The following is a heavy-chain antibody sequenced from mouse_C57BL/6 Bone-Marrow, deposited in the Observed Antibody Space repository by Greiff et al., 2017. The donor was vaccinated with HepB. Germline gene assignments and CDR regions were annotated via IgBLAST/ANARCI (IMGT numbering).Heavy chain of an antibody. CDR3: TRDLITTVVATDAMDY. CDR1: GFTFSSYA. V-gene: IGHV5-9-1*02. D-gene: IGHD1-1*01. J-gene: IGHJ4*01. Sequence: EVQGVESGEGLVKPGGSLKLSCAASGFTFSSYAMSWVRQTPEKRLEWVAYISSGGDYIYYADTVKGRFTISRDNARNTLYLQMSSRKSEDTAMYYCTRDLITTVVATDAMDYWGQGTSVTVSS. CDR2: ISSGGDYI.